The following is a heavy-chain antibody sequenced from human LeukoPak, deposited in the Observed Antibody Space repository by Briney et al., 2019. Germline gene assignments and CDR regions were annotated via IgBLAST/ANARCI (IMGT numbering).Heavy chain of an antibody. CDR2: INTDGSST. Sequence: GGSLRLSCAASGFTFSSYWMHWVRQAPGKGLVWVSRINTDGSSTSYADSVKGRFTISRDNAKNTLYLQMNSLRAEDTAVYYCARDPLLYSSSWPRPRGDYWGQGTLVTVSS. J-gene: IGHJ4*02. CDR1: GFTFSSYW. V-gene: IGHV3-74*01. CDR3: ARDPLLYSSSWPRPRGDY. D-gene: IGHD6-13*01.